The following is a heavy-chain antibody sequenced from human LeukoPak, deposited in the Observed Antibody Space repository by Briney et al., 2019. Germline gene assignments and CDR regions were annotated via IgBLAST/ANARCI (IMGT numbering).Heavy chain of an antibody. D-gene: IGHD3-3*01. Sequence: GGSRTLSCAAAGFFSSNAWMSWVRQPPGEGMEWVGRIKSKTAGGIPDYAAPVKGRFTSSRDGSKNTLYLQMNSLKTEDTAVYYCTSCGGDFWSGYPYYMDYWGQGTLVTVSS. CDR3: TSCGGDFWSGYPYYMDY. CDR1: GFFSSNAW. CDR2: IKSKTAGGIP. J-gene: IGHJ4*02. V-gene: IGHV3-15*01.